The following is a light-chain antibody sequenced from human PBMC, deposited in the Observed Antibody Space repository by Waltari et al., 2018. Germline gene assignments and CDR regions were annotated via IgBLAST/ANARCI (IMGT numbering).Light chain of an antibody. CDR2: GAS. CDR1: QSVNSD. V-gene: IGKV3-15*01. Sequence: EIVMTQSPATLSLSPGERATLSCRTSQSVNSDLAWYQQKSGQAPSLLIYGASTRATGVPLRFSGSGSGAEFTLTISSLQSEDLAIYHCQQYNKWPPTFGGGTKVEIK. J-gene: IGKJ4*01. CDR3: QQYNKWPPT.